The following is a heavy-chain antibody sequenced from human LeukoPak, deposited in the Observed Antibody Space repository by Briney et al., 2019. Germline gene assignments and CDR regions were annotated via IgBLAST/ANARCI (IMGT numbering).Heavy chain of an antibody. CDR1: GFTFSSYW. D-gene: IGHD3-10*01. V-gene: IGHV3-74*01. Sequence: GGSLRLSCAASGFTFSSYWMHWVRQAPGKGLVWVSRINSDGSSTSYADSVKGRFTISRDNSKNTLYLQMNSLRAEDTAVYYCARGSWIRGSGSYYQYNWFDPWGQGTLVTVSS. CDR2: INSDGSST. J-gene: IGHJ5*02. CDR3: ARGSWIRGSGSYYQYNWFDP.